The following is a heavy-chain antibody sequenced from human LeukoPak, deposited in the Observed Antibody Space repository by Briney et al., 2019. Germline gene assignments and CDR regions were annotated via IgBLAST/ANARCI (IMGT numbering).Heavy chain of an antibody. CDR2: ISGSGVNT. Sequence: PGGSLRLSCAASGLTFSSYAMSWVRQAPGKGLEWVSGISGSGVNTDYADSVKGRFTISRDNSKNTLYLQMNSLRAEDTAVYYCAKGHIDSSGYYYFDYWGQGTLVTVSS. J-gene: IGHJ4*02. D-gene: IGHD3-22*01. V-gene: IGHV3-23*01. CDR1: GLTFSSYA. CDR3: AKGHIDSSGYYYFDY.